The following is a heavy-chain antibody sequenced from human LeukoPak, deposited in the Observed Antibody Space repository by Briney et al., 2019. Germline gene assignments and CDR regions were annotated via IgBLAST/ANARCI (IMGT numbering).Heavy chain of an antibody. CDR1: GGSISSSSYY. V-gene: IGHV4-39*01. CDR2: IYYSGST. CDR3: ARSGSGDLLGDFHY. D-gene: IGHD3-10*01. J-gene: IGHJ4*02. Sequence: SETLSLTCTVSGGSISSSSYYWGWIRQPPGKGLEWIGSIYYSGSTYYNPSLKSRVTISVDTSKNQFSLKLSSVTAADTAVYYCARSGSGDLLGDFHYWGQGTLVTVSS.